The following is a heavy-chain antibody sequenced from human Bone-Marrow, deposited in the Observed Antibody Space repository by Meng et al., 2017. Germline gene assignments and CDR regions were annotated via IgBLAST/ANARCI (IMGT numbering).Heavy chain of an antibody. CDR2: IYTSGST. Sequence: QVQLQGSGPGLVKPSETLSLTCTVSGGSISSYYRSWIRQPAGKGLEWIGRIYTSGSTNYNPSLKSRVTMSVDTSKNQFSLKLSSVTAADTAVYYCARDNYYDSSGYTRTYWYFDLWGRGTLVTSPQ. D-gene: IGHD3-22*01. J-gene: IGHJ2*01. V-gene: IGHV4-4*07. CDR3: ARDNYYDSSGYTRTYWYFDL. CDR1: GGSISSYY.